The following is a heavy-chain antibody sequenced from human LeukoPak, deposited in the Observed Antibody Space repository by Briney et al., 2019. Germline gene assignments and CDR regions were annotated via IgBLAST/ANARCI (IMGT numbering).Heavy chain of an antibody. Sequence: PSETLSLTCAVSGGSLTGYFWTWIRQPPGKGLEWIGHFYYSGATYYNPSLESRVSISIDTSKTEFSLELNSVTGADTAVYFCARGFCGTYYTDGFDIWGQGTIVTVSS. CDR3: ARGFCGTYYTDGFDI. J-gene: IGHJ3*02. CDR2: FYYSGAT. D-gene: IGHD1-26*01. CDR1: GGSLTGYF. V-gene: IGHV4-59*01.